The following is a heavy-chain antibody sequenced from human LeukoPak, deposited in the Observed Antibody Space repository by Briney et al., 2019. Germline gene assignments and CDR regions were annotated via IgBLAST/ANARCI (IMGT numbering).Heavy chain of an antibody. V-gene: IGHV3-33*08. D-gene: IGHD3-10*01. CDR3: ARDRYYGSGSFYYYYGMDV. CDR2: IWYDGSNK. Sequence: GGSLRLSCAASGFTFSSYAMSWVRQAPGKGLEWVAVIWYDGSNKYYADSVKGRFTISRDNSKNTLYLQMNSLRAEDTAVYYCARDRYYGSGSFYYYYGMDVWGQGTTVTVPS. J-gene: IGHJ6*02. CDR1: GFTFSSYA.